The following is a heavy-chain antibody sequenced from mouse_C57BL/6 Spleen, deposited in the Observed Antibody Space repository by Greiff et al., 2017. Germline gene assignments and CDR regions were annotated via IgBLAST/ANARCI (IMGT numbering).Heavy chain of an antibody. CDR1: GFNIKNTY. J-gene: IGHJ2*01. V-gene: IGHV14-3*01. Sequence: VQLKQSVAELVRPGASVKLSCTASGFNIKNTYMHWVKQRPEQGLEWIGRIDPANGNTKYAPKFQGKATITADTSSNTAYLQLSSLTSEDTAIYYCVITAQATSYYFDYWGQGTTLTVSS. CDR2: IDPANGNT. D-gene: IGHD3-2*02. CDR3: VITAQATSYYFDY.